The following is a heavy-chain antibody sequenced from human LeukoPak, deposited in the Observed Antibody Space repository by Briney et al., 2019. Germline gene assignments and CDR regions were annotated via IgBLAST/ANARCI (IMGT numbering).Heavy chain of an antibody. D-gene: IGHD2-2*01. CDR2: INPNSGDT. J-gene: IGHJ4*02. CDR1: GYTFTGYH. Sequence: ASVKVSCKASGYTFTGYHMHWVRQAPGQGLEWMGRINPNSGDTNYAQKFQGRVTMTRDTSISAAYMELSRLRSDDTAVYYCARDYCSSTSCLFDYWGQGTLVTVSS. CDR3: ARDYCSSTSCLFDY. V-gene: IGHV1-2*06.